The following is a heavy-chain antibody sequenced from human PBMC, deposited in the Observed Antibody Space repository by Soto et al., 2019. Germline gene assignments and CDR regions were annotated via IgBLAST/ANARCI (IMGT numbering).Heavy chain of an antibody. D-gene: IGHD3-10*01. V-gene: IGHV3-23*01. CDR3: AREFAPGSPNYDY. CDR1: GFPFTSYA. Sequence: GGSLRLSCAASGFPFTSYAMSWVRQAPGKGLEWVSTFTRSGNTYYADSVKGRFTISRDNSKNTLYLQMDSLRAEDTAVYYCAREFAPGSPNYDYWGLGTLVTVSS. CDR2: FTRSGNT. J-gene: IGHJ4*02.